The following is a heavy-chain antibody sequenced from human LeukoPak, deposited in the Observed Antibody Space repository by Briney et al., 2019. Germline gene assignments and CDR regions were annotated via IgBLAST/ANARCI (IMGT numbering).Heavy chain of an antibody. Sequence: PSETLSLTCAVYGGSFSGYYWSWIRQPPGKGLEWIGEINHSGSTNYNPSLKSRVTISVDTSKNQFSLKLSSVTAADTAVYCCARGSPAFDYWGQGTLVTVPS. CDR2: INHSGST. CDR1: GGSFSGYY. J-gene: IGHJ4*02. V-gene: IGHV4-34*01. CDR3: ARGSPAFDY.